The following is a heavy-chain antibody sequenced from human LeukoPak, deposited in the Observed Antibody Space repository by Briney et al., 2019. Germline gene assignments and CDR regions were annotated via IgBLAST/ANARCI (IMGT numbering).Heavy chain of an antibody. CDR2: INHSGST. J-gene: IGHJ4*02. Sequence: SETLSLTCAVYGGSFSGYYWSWIRQPPRKGLAWIGEINHSGSTNYNPSLKSRVTISVDTSKNQFSLKLSSVTAADTAVYYCARAPWGSYRYTSPRLDYWGQGTLVTVSS. D-gene: IGHD3-16*02. CDR3: ARAPWGSYRYTSPRLDY. CDR1: GGSFSGYY. V-gene: IGHV4-34*01.